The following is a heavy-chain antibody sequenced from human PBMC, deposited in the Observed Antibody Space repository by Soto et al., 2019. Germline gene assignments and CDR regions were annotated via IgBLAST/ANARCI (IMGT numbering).Heavy chain of an antibody. D-gene: IGHD4-17*01. CDR3: ALVRYGDHLYYFDY. Sequence: QVQLVQSGAEVKKPGASVKVSCKASGYTFTSYGISWVRQAPGQGLEWMGWISAYNGNTKYAQKLQVRVTMTPDTSTGTGYMELRSLRSDDTVLYYCALVRYGDHLYYFDYWGQGTLVTVSS. J-gene: IGHJ4*02. V-gene: IGHV1-18*01. CDR2: ISAYNGNT. CDR1: GYTFTSYG.